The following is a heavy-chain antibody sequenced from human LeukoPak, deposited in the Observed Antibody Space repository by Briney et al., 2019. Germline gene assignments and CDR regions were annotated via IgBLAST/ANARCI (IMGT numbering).Heavy chain of an antibody. D-gene: IGHD3-22*01. J-gene: IGHJ4*02. V-gene: IGHV3-15*01. CDR2: IKSKTDGETT. Sequence: GGSLRLSCVASGFTFTNAWMSWVRQAPGKGLEWVGHIKSKTDGETTDYAAPVKGRFIISRDDSKHTLYLQMNSLKTDDTAVYYCAKYDTSVNCDYWGQGTLVTVSS. CDR1: GFTFTNAW. CDR3: AKYDTSVNCDY.